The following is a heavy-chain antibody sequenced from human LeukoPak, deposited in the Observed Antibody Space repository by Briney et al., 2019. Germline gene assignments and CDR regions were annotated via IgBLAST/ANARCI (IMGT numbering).Heavy chain of an antibody. J-gene: IGHJ4*02. CDR2: ISGSGGST. D-gene: IGHD3-22*01. CDR3: AKRYYDNSGHFDY. V-gene: IGHV3-23*01. CDR1: GFTFSSYG. Sequence: GGTLRLSCAASGFTFSSYGMSWVRQAPGKGLEWVSAISGSGGSTYYADSVKGRFTISRDNSKNTLYLQMNSLRAEDTAVYYCAKRYYDNSGHFDYWGQGTLVTVSS.